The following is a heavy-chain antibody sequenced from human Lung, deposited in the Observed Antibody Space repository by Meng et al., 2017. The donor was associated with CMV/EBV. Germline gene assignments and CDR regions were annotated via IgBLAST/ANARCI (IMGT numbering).Heavy chain of an antibody. Sequence: GXXLVXPTQTLTLTCTFSGFSLSISRLAVGWIRQPPGKALECLGIIYWNDDKRYSPSLKSRLTITKDTSKNQVVLTMTNMDPADTATYYCAHARYSSFYYFNYWGQGTXVTGSS. CDR1: GFSLSISRLA. V-gene: IGHV2-5*01. CDR2: IYWNDDK. J-gene: IGHJ4*02. D-gene: IGHD6-13*01. CDR3: AHARYSSFYYFNY.